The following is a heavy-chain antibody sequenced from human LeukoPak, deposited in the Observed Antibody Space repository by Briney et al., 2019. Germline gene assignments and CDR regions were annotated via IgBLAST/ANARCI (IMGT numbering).Heavy chain of an antibody. CDR3: VRNSPMIVVVKSLDY. V-gene: IGHV3-23*01. CDR2: ISGSGGST. J-gene: IGHJ4*02. D-gene: IGHD3-22*01. Sequence: GGSLRLSCAASGFTFSSYGMSWVRQAPGKGLEWVSAISGSGGSTYYADSVKGRFTISRDNSKNTLYLQMNSLRAEDTAVYYCVRNSPMIVVVKSLDYWGQGTLVTVSS. CDR1: GFTFSSYG.